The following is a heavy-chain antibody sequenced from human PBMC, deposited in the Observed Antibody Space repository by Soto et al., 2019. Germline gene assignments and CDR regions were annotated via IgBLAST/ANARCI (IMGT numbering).Heavy chain of an antibody. V-gene: IGHV6-1*01. CDR2: TYYRSKWYN. D-gene: IGHD3-22*01. CDR3: ARVKGSYYDSSGYYQKKYYYYYGMDV. J-gene: IGHJ6*02. CDR1: GDSVSSNSAA. Sequence: SQTLSLTCAISGDSVSSNSAAWNWIRQSPSRGLEWLGRTYYRSKWYNDYAVSVKSRITINPDTSKNQFSLQLNSVTPEDTAVYYCARVKGSYYDSSGYYQKKYYYYYGMDVWGQGTTVTVSS.